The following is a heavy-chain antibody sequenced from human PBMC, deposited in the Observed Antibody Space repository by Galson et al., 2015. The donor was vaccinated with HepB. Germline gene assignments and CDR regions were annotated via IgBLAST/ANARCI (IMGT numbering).Heavy chain of an antibody. V-gene: IGHV1-18*01. Sequence: SVKVSCKASGGTFSSYAISWVRQAPGQGLEWMGWIFSRNGNTDYGQRFQGRVTMTTDTLTNTAYMELRSLRSDDTAMYYCARARYSSSPPDVWGQGSLVTVSS. CDR3: ARARYSSSPPDV. D-gene: IGHD6-19*01. J-gene: IGHJ4*02. CDR2: IFSRNGNT. CDR1: GGTFSSYA.